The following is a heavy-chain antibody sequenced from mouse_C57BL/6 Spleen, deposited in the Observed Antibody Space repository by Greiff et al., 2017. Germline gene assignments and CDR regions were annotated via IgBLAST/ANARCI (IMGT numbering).Heavy chain of an antibody. Sequence: EVKLQESGPGLVKPSQSLSLTCSVTGYSITSGYYWNWIRQFPGKKLEWMGYISYDGSNNYNPSLKNRISITRDTSKNQFFLKLNSVTTEDTATYYCARDYRGYFDVWGTGTTVTVSS. V-gene: IGHV3-6*01. CDR3: ARDYRGYFDV. D-gene: IGHD2-14*01. CDR2: ISYDGSN. J-gene: IGHJ1*03. CDR1: GYSITSGYY.